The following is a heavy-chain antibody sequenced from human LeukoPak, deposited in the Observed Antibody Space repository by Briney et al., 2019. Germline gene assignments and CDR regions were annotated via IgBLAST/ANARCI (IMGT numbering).Heavy chain of an antibody. J-gene: IGHJ4*02. CDR3: ATSQRVVVPAVFPDY. CDR2: ISSSGSTI. D-gene: IGHD2-2*01. Sequence: PGGSLRLSCAASGFTFSDYYMSWIRQAPGKGLEWVSYISSSGSTIYYADSVKGRFTISRDNAKNSLYLQMNSLRAEDTAVYYCATSQRVVVPAVFPDYWGQGTPVTVSS. CDR1: GFTFSDYY. V-gene: IGHV3-11*04.